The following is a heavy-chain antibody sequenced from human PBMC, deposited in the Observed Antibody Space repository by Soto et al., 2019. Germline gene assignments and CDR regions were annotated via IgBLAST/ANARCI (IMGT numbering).Heavy chain of an antibody. V-gene: IGHV3-53*01. Sequence: LXLSFAASGFTVSTNYMTWVRQTPGKGLEWVSIIYSNGNTYYADSVKGRFTISRDNSKNTLYLQMNSLRVDDTAVYYCVVEDLGMEVWGQGTTVTVSS. D-gene: IGHD2-15*01. CDR1: GFTVSTNY. J-gene: IGHJ6*02. CDR3: VVEDLGMEV. CDR2: IYSNGNT.